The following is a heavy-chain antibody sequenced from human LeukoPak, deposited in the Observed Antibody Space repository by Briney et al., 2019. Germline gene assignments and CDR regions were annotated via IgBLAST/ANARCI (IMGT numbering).Heavy chain of an antibody. CDR2: IYPGDSDT. Sequence: GESLQISCKGSGYSFTSYWIGWVRQMPGKGLEWMGIIYPGDSDTRYSPSFQGQVTISADKSISTAYLQWSSLKASDTAMYYCARRGEYMAVAENWFDPWGQGTLVTVSS. J-gene: IGHJ5*02. D-gene: IGHD6-19*01. CDR3: ARRGEYMAVAENWFDP. V-gene: IGHV5-51*01. CDR1: GYSFTSYW.